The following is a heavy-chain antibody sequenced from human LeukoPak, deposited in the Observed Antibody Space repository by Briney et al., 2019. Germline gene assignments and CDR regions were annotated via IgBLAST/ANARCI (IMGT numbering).Heavy chain of an antibody. J-gene: IGHJ4*02. Sequence: PGGSLRLSCAAPGFTFSSYAMSWVRQAPGKGLEWVSAISGSGGSTYYADSVKGRFSISRDHSKNTLYLQLNSLRAEDTAVYYCAKEKAAYCSSTSCFDGYDYWGQGTLVTVSS. D-gene: IGHD2-2*01. V-gene: IGHV3-23*01. CDR2: ISGSGGST. CDR1: GFTFSSYA. CDR3: AKEKAAYCSSTSCFDGYDY.